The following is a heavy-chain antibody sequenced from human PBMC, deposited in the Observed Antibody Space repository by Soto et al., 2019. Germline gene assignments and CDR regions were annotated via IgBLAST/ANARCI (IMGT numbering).Heavy chain of an antibody. Sequence: SQTLSLTCVISGDSVSSNSAAWNWIRQSPSRGLEWLGRAYYRSKWYTDYAVSVKSRMTINADTSKNQFSLQLNSVAPEDTAIYYCARHTPGPNFYYGMDVWGQGTTVTVSS. J-gene: IGHJ6*02. CDR3: ARHTPGPNFYYGMDV. CDR1: GDSVSSNSAA. V-gene: IGHV6-1*01. CDR2: AYYRSKWYT.